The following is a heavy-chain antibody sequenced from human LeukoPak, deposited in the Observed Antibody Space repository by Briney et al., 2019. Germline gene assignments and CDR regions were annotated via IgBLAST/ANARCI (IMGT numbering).Heavy chain of an antibody. D-gene: IGHD7-27*01. Sequence: GGSLRLSCAASGFTFSSYAMSWVRQAPGKGLEWVSAITGSGGSTYYAGSVKGRFTISRDNSKNTLYVQMNSLRAEDTAVYYCATERNWVFDYWGQGTLVTVSS. V-gene: IGHV3-23*01. CDR1: GFTFSSYA. CDR3: ATERNWVFDY. CDR2: ITGSGGST. J-gene: IGHJ4*02.